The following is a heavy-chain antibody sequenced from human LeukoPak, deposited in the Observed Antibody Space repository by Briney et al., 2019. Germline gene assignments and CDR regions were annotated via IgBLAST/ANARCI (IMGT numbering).Heavy chain of an antibody. J-gene: IGHJ6*03. Sequence: SGGSLRLSCAASGFTFSCYAMSWVRQAPGKRLEWVSAISGSGGSTYYADSVKGRFTISRDNAKNSLYLQMNSLRAEDTAVYYCARVARSGGSLPFYYYYYMDVWGKGTTVAVSS. V-gene: IGHV3-23*01. CDR2: ISGSGGST. D-gene: IGHD2-15*01. CDR1: GFTFSCYA. CDR3: ARVARSGGSLPFYYYYYMDV.